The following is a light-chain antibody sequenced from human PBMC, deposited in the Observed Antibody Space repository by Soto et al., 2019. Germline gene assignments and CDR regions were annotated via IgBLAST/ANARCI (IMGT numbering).Light chain of an antibody. V-gene: IGKV1-39*01. Sequence: DIQMTQSPSSLSASVGDSVTITCRTSQYVDRCLSWYQQIPGRAPKLLIYSASSLVTGVPPRFRGSASGTEFTLSISSLQREDFATYFCQQSSNIPWTFGQGTKVEMK. CDR3: QQSSNIPWT. CDR1: QYVDRC. J-gene: IGKJ1*01. CDR2: SAS.